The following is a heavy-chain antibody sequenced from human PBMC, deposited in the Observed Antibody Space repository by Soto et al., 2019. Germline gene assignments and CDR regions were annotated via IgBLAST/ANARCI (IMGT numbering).Heavy chain of an antibody. CDR3: ARSGTIFGVVTNNWFDP. V-gene: IGHV4-59*01. Sequence: PSETLSLTCTVSGGSISSYYWSWIRQPPGKGLEWIGYIYYSGSTNYNPSLKSRVTISVDTSKNQFSLKLSSVTAADTAVYYCARSGTIFGVVTNNWFDPWGQGTLVTVS. CDR1: GGSISSYY. J-gene: IGHJ5*02. CDR2: IYYSGST. D-gene: IGHD3-3*01.